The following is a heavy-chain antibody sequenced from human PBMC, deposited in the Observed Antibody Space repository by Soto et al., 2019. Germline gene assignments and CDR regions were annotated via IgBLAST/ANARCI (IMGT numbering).Heavy chain of an antibody. Sequence: SVKVSCKASGGTFSSYTISWVRQAPGQGLEWMGRIIPILGIANYAQKFQGRVTITADKSTSTAYMELSSLRSEDTAVYYCARDSGGSYNWFDPWGQGTLVTVSS. D-gene: IGHD1-26*01. CDR3: ARDSGGSYNWFDP. CDR1: GGTFSSYT. V-gene: IGHV1-69*04. J-gene: IGHJ5*02. CDR2: IIPILGIA.